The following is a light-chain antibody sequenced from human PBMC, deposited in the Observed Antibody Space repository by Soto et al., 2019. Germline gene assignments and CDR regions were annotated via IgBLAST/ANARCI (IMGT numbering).Light chain of an antibody. J-gene: IGLJ1*01. Sequence: QSALAQPASVSGSPGQSITISCTGTSSDVGGYNYVSWYQQHPGKAPKLMIYEVSTRPSGVSNRFSGSKSGNTAPLTISGLQAEDESDYYCSSYTSSSTYVFGTGTKVTVL. CDR2: EVS. CDR3: SSYTSSSTYV. V-gene: IGLV2-14*01. CDR1: SSDVGGYNY.